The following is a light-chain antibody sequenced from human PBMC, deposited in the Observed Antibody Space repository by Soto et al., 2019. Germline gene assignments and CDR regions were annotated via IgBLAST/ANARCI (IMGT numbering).Light chain of an antibody. CDR3: KSYAGSNTYV. Sequence: QSALTQPPSASGSPGQSVTISCTGTKSDIGVYDFVSWYQHHPGKAPRLIIYEVVQRPSGVPDRFSGSKSGNTASLTVSGLQAADEADYFCKSYAGSNTYVFGRGTKLPS. J-gene: IGLJ1*01. CDR2: EVV. CDR1: KSDIGVYDF. V-gene: IGLV2-8*01.